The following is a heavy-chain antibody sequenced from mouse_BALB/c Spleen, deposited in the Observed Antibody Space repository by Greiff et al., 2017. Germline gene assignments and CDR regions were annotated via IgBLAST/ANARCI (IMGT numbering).Heavy chain of an antibody. Sequence: EVKLVESGGGLVQPGGSRKLSCAASGFTFSSFGMHWVRQAPEKGLEWVAYISSGSSTIYYADTVKGRFTISRDNPKNTLFLQMTSLRSEDTAMYYCARFDYGNYWFAYWGQGTLVTVSA. V-gene: IGHV5-17*02. CDR2: ISSGSSTI. CDR3: ARFDYGNYWFAY. CDR1: GFTFSSFG. J-gene: IGHJ3*01. D-gene: IGHD2-1*01.